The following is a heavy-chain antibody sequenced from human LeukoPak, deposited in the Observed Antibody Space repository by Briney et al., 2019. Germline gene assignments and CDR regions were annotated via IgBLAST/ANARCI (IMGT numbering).Heavy chain of an antibody. J-gene: IGHJ4*02. V-gene: IGHV3-21*01. CDR2: ISSSSSYI. CDR3: ARGQYCGGDCHWQDCFDY. D-gene: IGHD2-21*02. CDR1: GFTFSSYS. Sequence: PGGSLRLSCAASGFTFSSYSMNWVRQAPGKGLEWVSSISSSSSYIYYADSVKGRFTISRDNAKNSLYLQMNSLRAEDTAVYYCARGQYCGGDCHWQDCFDYWGQGTLVTVSS.